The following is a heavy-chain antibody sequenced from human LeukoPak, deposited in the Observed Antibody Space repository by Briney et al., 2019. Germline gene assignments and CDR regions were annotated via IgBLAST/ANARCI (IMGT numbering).Heavy chain of an antibody. CDR3: ARDYGDYERGFYF. CDR2: IYDDGTT. J-gene: IGHJ3*01. Sequence: GGSLRLSCAASGLIVSSVYMSWVRQAPGKGLEWVSLIYDDGTTLYADSVKGRFTISRDNSKNTLYLQMNNLRAEDTAVYYCARDYGDYERGFYFWGQGTMVTVSS. CDR1: GLIVSSVY. D-gene: IGHD4-17*01. V-gene: IGHV3-53*01.